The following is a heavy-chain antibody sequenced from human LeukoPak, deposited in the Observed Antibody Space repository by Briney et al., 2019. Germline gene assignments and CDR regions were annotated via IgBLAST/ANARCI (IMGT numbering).Heavy chain of an antibody. J-gene: IGHJ4*02. CDR2: ISYDGSNK. CDR1: GFTFSSYG. V-gene: IGHV3-30*18. CDR3: GKAYYDILTGYYKPVDY. D-gene: IGHD3-9*01. Sequence: TGRSLRLSCAASGFTFSSYGLHWVRQAPVKGLEWVAVISYDGSNKYYADSAKGRFTISRDNSKNTLYLQMNSLRAEDTAVYYCGKAYYDILTGYYKPVDYWGQGTLVTVSS.